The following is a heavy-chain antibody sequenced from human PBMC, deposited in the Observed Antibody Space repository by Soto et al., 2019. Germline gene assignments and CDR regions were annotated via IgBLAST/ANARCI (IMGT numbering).Heavy chain of an antibody. CDR2: IRNNGSNK. Sequence: GGSLRLSCAASVFTFSSYSMNWVRQAPGKGLEWVAFIRNNGSNKYYADSVKGRFTISRDNSKNTLYLQMNSLRAEDTAVYYCAKDRDTAMVTSYYFDYWGQGTLVTVSS. D-gene: IGHD5-18*01. J-gene: IGHJ4*02. CDR3: AKDRDTAMVTSYYFDY. V-gene: IGHV3-30*02. CDR1: VFTFSSYS.